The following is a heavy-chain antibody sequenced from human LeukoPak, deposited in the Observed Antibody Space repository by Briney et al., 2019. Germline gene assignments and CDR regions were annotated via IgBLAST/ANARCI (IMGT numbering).Heavy chain of an antibody. CDR3: ARVAIDYYYYYYMDV. Sequence: ASVKVSCKASGYTFTSYGISWVRQAPGQGLEWMGWISAYNGNTNYAQKLQGRVTMTTDTSTSTAYMELRSLRSDDTAVYYCARVAIDYYYYYYMDVWGKGTTATVSS. CDR2: ISAYNGNT. D-gene: IGHD3-9*01. CDR1: GYTFTSYG. V-gene: IGHV1-18*01. J-gene: IGHJ6*03.